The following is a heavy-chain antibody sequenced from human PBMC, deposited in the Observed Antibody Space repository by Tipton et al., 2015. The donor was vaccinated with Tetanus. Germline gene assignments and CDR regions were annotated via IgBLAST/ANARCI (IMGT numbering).Heavy chain of an antibody. CDR1: GFTFNEYS. CDR2: ITWDDNT. CDR3: ARDLRNYYDSSGYSDY. V-gene: IGHV3-69-1*01. Sequence: GSLRLSCEASGFTFNEYSMHWVRQRPGKALEWVSVITWDDNTFYAASIQGRFTISRDNAKNSLYLQMNSLRAEDTAVYYCARDLRNYYDSSGYSDYWGQGTLVTVSS. D-gene: IGHD3-22*01. J-gene: IGHJ4*02.